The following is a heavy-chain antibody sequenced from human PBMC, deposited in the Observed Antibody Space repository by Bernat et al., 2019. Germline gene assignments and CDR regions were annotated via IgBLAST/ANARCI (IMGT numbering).Heavy chain of an antibody. CDR1: GGSISSISYN. D-gene: IGHD3-3*01. Sequence: QLQLQESGPGLVKPSETLSLTCTVSGGSISSISYNWGWIRQPPGKGLEWIGSIYTSGSTNYNPSLKSRVTISVDTSKNQFSLKLSSVTAADTAVYYCARAGVHYDFWSGYYSPGFDYWGQGTLVTVSS. V-gene: IGHV4-39*07. CDR3: ARAGVHYDFWSGYYSPGFDY. CDR2: IYTSGST. J-gene: IGHJ4*02.